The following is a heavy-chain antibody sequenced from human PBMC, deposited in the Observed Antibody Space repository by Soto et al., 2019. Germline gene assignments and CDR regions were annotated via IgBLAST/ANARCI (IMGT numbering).Heavy chain of an antibody. CDR2: INPSGGST. J-gene: IGHJ4*02. CDR3: ARVYCGGGSCYGIDF. Sequence: ASVKVSCKASGYTFTSYYMHWVRQAPGQGLEWMGIINPSGGSTSYAQKFQGRVTMTRDTSTSTVYMELSSLRSEDTAVYYCARVYCGGGSCYGIDFWGQGTLVTVSS. D-gene: IGHD2-15*01. V-gene: IGHV1-46*01. CDR1: GYTFTSYY.